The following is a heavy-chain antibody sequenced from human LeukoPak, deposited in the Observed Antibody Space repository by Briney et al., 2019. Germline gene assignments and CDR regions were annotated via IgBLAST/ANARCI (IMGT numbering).Heavy chain of an antibody. CDR3: ARGGRIQLWLLYYFDY. Sequence: GASVKVSCKASGYTFTGYYMHWVRQAPGLGLEWMGWINPNSGGTNYAQKFQGRVTMTRDTSISTAYMELSRLRSDDTAVYYCARGGRIQLWLLYYFDYWGQGTLVTVSS. CDR2: INPNSGGT. V-gene: IGHV1-2*02. J-gene: IGHJ4*02. D-gene: IGHD5-18*01. CDR1: GYTFTGYY.